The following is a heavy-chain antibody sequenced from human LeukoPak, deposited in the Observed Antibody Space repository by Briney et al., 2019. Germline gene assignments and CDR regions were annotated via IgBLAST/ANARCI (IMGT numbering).Heavy chain of an antibody. J-gene: IGHJ4*02. CDR2: ISGRGDST. D-gene: IGHD2-21*02. CDR1: GFTFSHYA. Sequence: PGGSLRLSCAASGFTFSHYAMSWVRQALGKGLEWVSSISGRGDSTDYADSVKGRFTISRDNSKNTVFLQMNRLRVDDTAVYYCASSPLDTLVTSIDDWGQGTLVTVSS. CDR3: ASSPLDTLVTSIDD. V-gene: IGHV3-23*01.